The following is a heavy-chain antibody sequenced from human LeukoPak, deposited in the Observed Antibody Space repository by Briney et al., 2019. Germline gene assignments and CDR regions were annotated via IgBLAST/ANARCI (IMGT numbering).Heavy chain of an antibody. D-gene: IGHD3-3*01. CDR2: IYYSGST. Sequence: PSQTLSLTCIVSGGSLSSGDYYWSWIRQPPGKGLEWIGYIYYSGSTYYNPSLKSRVTISVDTSKNQFSLKLSSVTAADTAVYYCARLTTIFEGWFDPWGQGTLVTVSS. CDR3: ARLTTIFEGWFDP. J-gene: IGHJ5*02. CDR1: GGSLSSGDYY. V-gene: IGHV4-30-4*01.